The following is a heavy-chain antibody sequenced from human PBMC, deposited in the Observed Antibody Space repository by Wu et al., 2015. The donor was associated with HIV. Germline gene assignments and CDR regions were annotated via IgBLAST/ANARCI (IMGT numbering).Heavy chain of an antibody. V-gene: IGHV1-8*03. CDR2: LNPNSGNA. Sequence: QVQLVQSGAEVKKHGASVKVSCKASGYSFASYDINWVRQAPGQGLEWMGWLNPNSGNAGSAQKFLGRVTFTRDTSIRTAYMELSSLRSEDTAIYYCARSYCSGDCYADYWGQGNSGHRLL. J-gene: IGHJ4*02. D-gene: IGHD2-21*02. CDR3: ARSYCSGDCYADY. CDR1: GYSFASYD.